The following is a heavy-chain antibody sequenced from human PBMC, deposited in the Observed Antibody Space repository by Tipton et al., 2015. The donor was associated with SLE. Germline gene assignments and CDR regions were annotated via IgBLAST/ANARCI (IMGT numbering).Heavy chain of an antibody. J-gene: IGHJ6*02. V-gene: IGHV4-4*02. CDR2: IYHSESP. CDR1: GGSIISSSW. D-gene: IGHD2-15*01. Sequence: LSLTCAVSGGSIISSSWWSWVRQPPGKGLEWIGDIYHSESPNYNPSLKSRVTISIDKSKNQFSLRLSSVTAADTAMYYCARHVGVAYYYAMDVWGQGTTVVISS. CDR3: ARHVGVAYYYAMDV.